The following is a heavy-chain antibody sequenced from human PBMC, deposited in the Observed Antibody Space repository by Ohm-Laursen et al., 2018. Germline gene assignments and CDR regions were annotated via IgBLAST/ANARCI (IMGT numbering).Heavy chain of an antibody. J-gene: IGHJ5*02. CDR2: IWYDGSNK. CDR1: GFTSSSHG. Sequence: SSLRLSCAASGFTSSSHGMHWVRQAPGKGLEWEADIWYDGSNKYYADSVKGRFTISRDISKNTLYLQMNSLRAEDMAVYYCASAGEGNWFDPWGQGTLVTVSS. V-gene: IGHV3-33*01. CDR3: ASAGEGNWFDP. D-gene: IGHD7-27*01.